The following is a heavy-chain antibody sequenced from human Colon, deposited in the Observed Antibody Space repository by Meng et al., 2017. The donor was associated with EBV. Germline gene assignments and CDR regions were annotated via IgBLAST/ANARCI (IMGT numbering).Heavy chain of an antibody. CDR3: ASLYGDFAF. CDR1: GTSITSSNW. V-gene: IGHV4-4*02. J-gene: IGHJ4*02. Sequence: QVPLQESGPGLVNPSGTLSLTCAVSGTSITSSNWWSGVRQPPGKGLEWIGEIYYGGSTNYNPSLKSRVTISLDESKNQISLRLASMTAADTAVYYSASLYGDFAFWGQGTLVTVFS. D-gene: IGHD4-17*01. CDR2: IYYGGST.